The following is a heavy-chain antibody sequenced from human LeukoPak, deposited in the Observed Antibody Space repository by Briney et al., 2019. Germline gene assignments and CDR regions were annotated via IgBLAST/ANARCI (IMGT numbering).Heavy chain of an antibody. CDR2: IKQQDGSEK. V-gene: IGHV3-7*01. J-gene: IGHJ4*02. D-gene: IGHD1-26*01. CDR1: GFTFSTYW. Sequence: GGSLRLSCVASGFTFSTYWMSWVRQAPGKGLEGVANIKQQDGSEKYYVDSVKGRFSISRDNAKNSVYLQMNSLRAEDTAIYYCARIRGRGVSIDFWGQGTLVTVSS. CDR3: ARIRGRGVSIDF.